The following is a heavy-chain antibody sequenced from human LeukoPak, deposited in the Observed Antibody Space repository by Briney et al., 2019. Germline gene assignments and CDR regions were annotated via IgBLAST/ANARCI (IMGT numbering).Heavy chain of an antibody. CDR1: GYSFTNYW. Sequence: GESLKISCKGSGYSFTNYWIGWVRQMPGKGLEWMGIIYPGDSDTRYSPSFQGQVTMSADKSIGTVYLQWSRLKASDTAIYYCATYYEFCSSTVIGFDYWGQGTLVTVSS. J-gene: IGHJ4*02. D-gene: IGHD3-3*01. CDR3: ATYYEFCSSTVIGFDY. CDR2: IYPGDSDT. V-gene: IGHV5-51*01.